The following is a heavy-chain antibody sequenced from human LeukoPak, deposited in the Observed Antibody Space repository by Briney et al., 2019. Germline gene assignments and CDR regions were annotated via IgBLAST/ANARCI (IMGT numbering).Heavy chain of an antibody. CDR3: ARDLGGRWGY. J-gene: IGHJ4*02. CDR2: IDEDGRIT. D-gene: IGHD5-24*01. V-gene: IGHV3-74*01. Sequence: GGSLRLSCRASGFAFETYWMHWVRQVPGKGLVWVSRIDEDGRITNYADSVKGRFSISRDNTKNTLYLQMNSLSDEDTALYYCARDLGGRWGYWGQGTLVTVSA. CDR1: GFAFETYW.